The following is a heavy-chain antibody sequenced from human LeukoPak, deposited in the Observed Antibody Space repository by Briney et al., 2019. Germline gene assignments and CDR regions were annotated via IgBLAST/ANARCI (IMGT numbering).Heavy chain of an antibody. Sequence: GESLKISCKGSGYSFTSYWIGWVRQMPGKGLEWMGIINPGDSDTRYSPSFQGHVTFSGDKSTSTAYLQWSSLKASDTAMYYCARQGTTVTHEGAFDIWGQGTMDTVS. D-gene: IGHD4-17*01. CDR3: ARQGTTVTHEGAFDI. V-gene: IGHV5-51*01. CDR2: INPGDSDT. CDR1: GYSFTSYW. J-gene: IGHJ3*02.